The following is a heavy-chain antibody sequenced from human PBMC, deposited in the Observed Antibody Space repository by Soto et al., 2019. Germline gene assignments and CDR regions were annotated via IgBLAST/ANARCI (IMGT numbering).Heavy chain of an antibody. J-gene: IGHJ4*02. V-gene: IGHV3-48*02. CDR2: ISSSSSTI. Sequence: EVQLVESGGGLVQPGGSLRLSCAASGFTFSSYSMNWVRQAPGKGLEWVSYISSSSSTIYYADSVKGRFTISRDNAKNSMYLQMNSLRDEDTAVYYCAREGSSWYEDYFDYWGQGTLVTVSS. CDR3: AREGSSWYEDYFDY. CDR1: GFTFSSYS. D-gene: IGHD6-13*01.